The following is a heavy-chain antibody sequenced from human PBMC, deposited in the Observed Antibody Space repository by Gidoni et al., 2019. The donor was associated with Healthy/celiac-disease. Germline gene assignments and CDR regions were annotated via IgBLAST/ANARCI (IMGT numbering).Heavy chain of an antibody. CDR3: AREEASGSYRAFDL. V-gene: IGHV3-13*05. CDR1: GFTFSSYD. CDR2: IGTAGDP. D-gene: IGHD1-26*01. J-gene: IGHJ2*01. Sequence: EVQLVESGGGLVQPGGSLRLSCAASGFTFSSYDMHWVRQATGKGLEWVSAIGTAGDPYYPGSVKGRFTISRENAKNSLYLQMNSLRAGDTAVYYCAREEASGSYRAFDLWGRGTLVTVSS.